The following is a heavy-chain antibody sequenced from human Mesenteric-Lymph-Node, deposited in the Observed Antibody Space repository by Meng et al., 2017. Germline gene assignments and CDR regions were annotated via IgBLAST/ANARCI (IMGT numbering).Heavy chain of an antibody. CDR2: INPNTGGT. CDR3: ARGGWVVPAATPPRY. CDR1: GYTFNGYY. Sequence: ASVKVSCKTSGYTFNGYYIYWVRQAPGQGLEWMGWINPNTGGTNYAQKFQGRVTMTRDTSISTAYMELSRLRSDDTAVYYCARGGWVVPAATPPRYWGQGTLVTVSS. D-gene: IGHD2-2*01. V-gene: IGHV1-2*02. J-gene: IGHJ4*02.